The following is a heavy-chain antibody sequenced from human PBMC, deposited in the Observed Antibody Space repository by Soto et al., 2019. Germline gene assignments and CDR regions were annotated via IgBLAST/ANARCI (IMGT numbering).Heavy chain of an antibody. CDR1: GFSLSNARMG. V-gene: IGHV2-26*01. CDR3: ARILPSYGDYLRPYDY. J-gene: IGHJ4*02. Sequence: QVTLKESGPVLVKPTETLTLTCTVSGFSLSNARMGVSWIRQPPGKALEWLAHIFSNDEKSYSTSLKSRLTISKDTSKSQVVLTMTNMDPADTATYYCARILPSYGDYLRPYDYWGQGTLVTVSS. D-gene: IGHD4-17*01. CDR2: IFSNDEK.